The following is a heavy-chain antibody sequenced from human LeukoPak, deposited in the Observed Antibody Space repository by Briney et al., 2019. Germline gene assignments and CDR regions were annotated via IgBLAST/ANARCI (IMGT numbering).Heavy chain of an antibody. CDR1: GDSISTSNSY. Sequence: PSETLSLTCTVSGDSISTSNSYWGWIRQPPGKGLEWIGSIYYSGNTYYNASLKSRVTISVDTSKNQFSLKLSSVTAADTAVYYCARIGGSYYAIDYWGQGTLVTVSS. J-gene: IGHJ4*02. CDR2: IYYSGNT. V-gene: IGHV4-39*01. D-gene: IGHD1-26*01. CDR3: ARIGGSYYAIDY.